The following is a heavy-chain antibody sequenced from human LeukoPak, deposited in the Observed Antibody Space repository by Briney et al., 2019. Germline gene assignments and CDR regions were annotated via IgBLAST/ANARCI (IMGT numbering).Heavy chain of an antibody. CDR3: ARDGGPDYDILTGYVWFDP. J-gene: IGHJ5*02. CDR2: IYHSGST. V-gene: IGHV4-4*02. D-gene: IGHD3-9*01. Sequence: PSGTLSLTCAVSGGSISSSNWWSWVRQPPGKGLEWIGEIYHSGSTNYNPSLKSRVTISVDTSKNQFSLKLSSVTAADTAVYYCARDGGPDYDILTGYVWFDPWGQGTLVTVSS. CDR1: GGSISSSNW.